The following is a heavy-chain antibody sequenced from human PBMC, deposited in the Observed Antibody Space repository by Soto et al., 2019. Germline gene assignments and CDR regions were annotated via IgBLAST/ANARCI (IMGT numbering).Heavy chain of an antibody. CDR1: GVSISSYY. J-gene: IGHJ4*02. Sequence: QVQLQESGPGLLKPSETLSLTCTVSGVSISSYYWSWIRQPAGKGLEWVGRIYTSVSTNYNPSLKSRVTMSVDTSKNQFSLKLSSVTAADTAVYYCAKGLGGYDQLFDYWGQGTLVTVSS. V-gene: IGHV4-4*07. D-gene: IGHD5-12*01. CDR2: IYTSVST. CDR3: AKGLGGYDQLFDY.